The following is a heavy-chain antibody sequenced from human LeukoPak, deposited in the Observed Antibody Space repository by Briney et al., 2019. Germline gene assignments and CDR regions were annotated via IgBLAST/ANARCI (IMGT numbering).Heavy chain of an antibody. J-gene: IGHJ6*03. CDR3: ARVMWVSHQTGRHYYYYYYMDV. CDR2: IKQDGSEK. V-gene: IGHV3-7*03. CDR1: GFTFSSFW. Sequence: GGSLRLSCAASGFTFSSFWMSWVRQAPGKGLEYVANIKQDGSEKYYVDSVKGRFTISRDNAKNSLYLQMNSLRAEDTAVYYCARVMWVSHQTGRHYYYYYYMDVWGKGTTVTVSS. D-gene: IGHD1-1*01.